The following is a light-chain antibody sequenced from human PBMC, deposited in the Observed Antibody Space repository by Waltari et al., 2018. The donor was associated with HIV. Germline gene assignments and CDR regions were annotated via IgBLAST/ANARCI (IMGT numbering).Light chain of an antibody. CDR3: VLYMGSGIWV. Sequence: QTVVTQEPSFSVSPGGTVTLTGGLSAGSGPTPYHPSWYQQTPGQAPRTLIYTTNTRSSGVPDRFSGSILGNRAALTITGAQADDESDYYCVLYMGSGIWVFGGGTKLTVL. CDR2: TTN. CDR1: AGSGPTPYH. V-gene: IGLV8-61*01. J-gene: IGLJ3*02.